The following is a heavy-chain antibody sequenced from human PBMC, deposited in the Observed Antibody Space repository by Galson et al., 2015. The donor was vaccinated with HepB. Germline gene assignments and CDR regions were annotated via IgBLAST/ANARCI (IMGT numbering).Heavy chain of an antibody. CDR1: GYSFTSYW. J-gene: IGHJ6*02. D-gene: IGHD2-15*01. CDR3: TSSGGHCSGGSCYWRDYDYYYGMDV. Sequence: QSGAEVKRPGESLKISCKGSGYSFTSYWIGWVRQMPGKGLEWMGIIYPGDSDTRYSPSFQGQVTISADKSISTAYLQWSSLKASDTAMYYCTSSGGHCSGGSCYWRDYDYYYGMDVWGQGTTVTVSS. CDR2: IYPGDSDT. V-gene: IGHV5-51*01.